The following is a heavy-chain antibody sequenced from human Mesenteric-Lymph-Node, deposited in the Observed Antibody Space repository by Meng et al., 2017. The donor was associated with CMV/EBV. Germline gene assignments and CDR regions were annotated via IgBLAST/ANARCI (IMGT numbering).Heavy chain of an antibody. V-gene: IGHV3-48*03. Sequence: GESLKISCAASGFTFSFYEMNWVRQAPGKGLEWVAYIRSSANVIYYADSVKGRFTISRDNAKNSLYLQMNSLRAEDTAVYYCARSIASRNYYYYYAMDVWGQGATVTVSS. CDR3: ARSIASRNYYYYYAMDV. CDR2: IRSSANVI. D-gene: IGHD2-21*01. CDR1: GFTFSFYE. J-gene: IGHJ6*02.